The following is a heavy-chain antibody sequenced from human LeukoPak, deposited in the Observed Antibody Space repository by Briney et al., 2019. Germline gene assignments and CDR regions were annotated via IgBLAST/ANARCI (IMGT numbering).Heavy chain of an antibody. CDR2: ISSSSSSL. Sequence: GGSLRLSCTVSGFTFSTYSMNWVRQAPGKGLEWVSFISSSSSSLKYADSMKGRFTISRDNAKNSVYLQMNNLRAEDTAVYYCARGYSYDYWGQGTLVTVSS. V-gene: IGHV3-21*01. CDR1: GFTFSTYS. CDR3: ARGYSYDY. D-gene: IGHD5-12*01. J-gene: IGHJ4*02.